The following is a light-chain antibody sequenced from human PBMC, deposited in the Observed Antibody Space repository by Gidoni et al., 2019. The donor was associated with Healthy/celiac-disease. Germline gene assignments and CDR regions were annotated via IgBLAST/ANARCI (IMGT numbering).Light chain of an antibody. CDR1: QSVSSSY. CDR2: GAS. J-gene: IGKJ1*01. CDR3: QQYGSSRWT. Sequence: EIVLTQSPGTLSLSPGERATRSCRASQSVSSSYLAWYQQKPGQAPSLLIYGASSRATGIPDRFSGSGSGTDFTLTISRLEPEDFAVYYCQQYGSSRWTFGQGTKVEIK. V-gene: IGKV3-20*01.